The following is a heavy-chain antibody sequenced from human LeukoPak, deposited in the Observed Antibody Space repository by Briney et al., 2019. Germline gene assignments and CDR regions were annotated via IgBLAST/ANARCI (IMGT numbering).Heavy chain of an antibody. CDR2: FDPEDGET. CDR1: GYTLTELS. D-gene: IGHD3-10*01. V-gene: IGHV1-24*01. CDR3: ATVSAVLWFGELLQTHALPPIFQH. Sequence: ASVKVSCKVSGYTLTELSMHWVRQSPGKGLEWMGGFDPEDGETIYAQKFQGRVTMTEDTSTDTAYMELSSLRSEDTAVYYCATVSAVLWFGELLQTHALPPIFQHWGQGTLVTVSS. J-gene: IGHJ1*01.